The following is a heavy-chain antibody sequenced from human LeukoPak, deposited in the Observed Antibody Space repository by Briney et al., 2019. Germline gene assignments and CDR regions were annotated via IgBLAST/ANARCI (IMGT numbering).Heavy chain of an antibody. CDR3: VRASFGDYRPNWYLDL. Sequence: GGSLRLSCAASGFTFSSYSMNWVRQAPGGGLEWVSYISSNKNTIYYADSVKGRFTISRDYAKDSLFLQMDSLRDEDTAVYYCVRASFGDYRPNWYLDLWGRGTLVTVSS. D-gene: IGHD4-17*01. CDR2: ISSNKNTI. V-gene: IGHV3-48*02. CDR1: GFTFSSYS. J-gene: IGHJ2*01.